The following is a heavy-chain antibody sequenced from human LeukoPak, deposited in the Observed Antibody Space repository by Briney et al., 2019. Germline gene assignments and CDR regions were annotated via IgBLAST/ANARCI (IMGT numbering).Heavy chain of an antibody. V-gene: IGHV3-66*01. CDR3: ARDMTQGYGMDV. D-gene: IGHD2-21*02. CDR1: GFTVGSTY. CDR2: IYSGGST. J-gene: IGHJ6*02. Sequence: GGSLRLSCAASGFTVGSTYMSWVRQAPGKGLEWVSVIYSGGSTYYASSVKGRFTISRDTSINTLYLQMNGLRAEDTAVYYCARDMTQGYGMDVWGQGTTVIVSS.